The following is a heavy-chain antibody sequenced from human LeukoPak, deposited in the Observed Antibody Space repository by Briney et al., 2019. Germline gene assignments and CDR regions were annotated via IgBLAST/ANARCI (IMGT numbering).Heavy chain of an antibody. CDR2: IYYSGST. D-gene: IGHD3-22*01. Sequence: SETLSLTCTVSGASISSSSYYWGWIRQPPGKGLEWIGGIYYSGSTYYHPSLKSRFTISVDTSKNQFSLKLSSVTPPHTAVYYCARSYDSSGYFDPWGQGSLVSVCS. V-gene: IGHV4-39*07. CDR3: ARSYDSSGYFDP. J-gene: IGHJ5*02. CDR1: GASISSSSYY.